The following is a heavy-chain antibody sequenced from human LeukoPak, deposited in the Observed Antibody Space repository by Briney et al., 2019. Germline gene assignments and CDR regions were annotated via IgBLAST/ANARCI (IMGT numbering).Heavy chain of an antibody. CDR1: GFTFSSYS. CDR3: ARDRVRGVIGPPDY. J-gene: IGHJ4*02. V-gene: IGHV3-21*01. CDR2: ISSSSSYI. Sequence: GGSLRLSCAASGFTFSSYSMNWVRQAPGKGLEWVSSISSSSSYIYYADSVKGRFTVSRDNAKNSLYLQMNSLRAEDTAVYYCARDRVRGVIGPPDYWGQGTLVTVSS. D-gene: IGHD3-10*01.